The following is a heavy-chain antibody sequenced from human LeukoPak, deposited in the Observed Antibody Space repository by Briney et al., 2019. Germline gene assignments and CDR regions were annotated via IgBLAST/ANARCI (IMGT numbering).Heavy chain of an antibody. V-gene: IGHV3-30-3*01. D-gene: IGHD3-10*01. Sequence: GGSLRLSCAASGFTFSSYAMHWVRQAPGKGLEWVAVISYDGSNKYYADSVKGRFTISRDNSKNTLYLQMNSLRAEDTAVYYCAGPAVRWGATSGFAYGGKGPLVTVSS. CDR2: ISYDGSNK. J-gene: IGHJ4*02. CDR1: GFTFSSYA. CDR3: AGPAVRWGATSGFAY.